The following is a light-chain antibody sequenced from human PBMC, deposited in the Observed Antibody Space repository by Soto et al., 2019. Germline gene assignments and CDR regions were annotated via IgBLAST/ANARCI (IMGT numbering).Light chain of an antibody. V-gene: IGKV1-39*01. CDR2: AAS. CDR1: QSISSY. CDR3: QKSYSTPRT. J-gene: IGKJ1*01. Sequence: DIQMTQSPSSLSASVGDRVTITCRASQSISSYLNWYQQKPGKAPKLLIYAASSLQSGVPSRFSGSGTSTDVTLTISSLQPEHFETYYCQKSYSTPRTFGQGTKVDIK.